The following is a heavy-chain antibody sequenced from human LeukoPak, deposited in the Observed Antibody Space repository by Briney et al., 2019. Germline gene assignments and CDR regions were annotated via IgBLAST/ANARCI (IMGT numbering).Heavy chain of an antibody. D-gene: IGHD4-23*01. Sequence: GGSLRLSCAASGFNFSNYDMHWVRQAPGKGLEGVAFIRYDGSDKYYADSVKGRFTISRDNSKNTLYLQMNSRSTDDPAVYRCAKGNTSGGQGTLVIVTA. J-gene: IGHJ4*02. CDR1: GFNFSNYD. V-gene: IGHV3-30*02. CDR2: IRYDGSDK. CDR3: AKGNTS.